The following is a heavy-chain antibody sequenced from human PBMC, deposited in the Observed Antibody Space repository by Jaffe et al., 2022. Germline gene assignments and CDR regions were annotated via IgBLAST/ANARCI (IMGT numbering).Heavy chain of an antibody. CDR1: GFTFGDYA. CDR2: IRSKAYGGTT. Sequence: EVQLVESGGGLVQPGRSLRLSCTASGFTFGDYAMSWVRQAPGKGLEWVGFIRSKAYGGTTEYAASVKGRFTISRDDSKSIAYLQMNSLKTEDTAVYYCTRDRGGYNYGAGKYYFDYWGQGTLVTVSS. CDR3: TRDRGGYNYGAGKYYFDY. D-gene: IGHD5-12*01. J-gene: IGHJ4*02. V-gene: IGHV3-49*04.